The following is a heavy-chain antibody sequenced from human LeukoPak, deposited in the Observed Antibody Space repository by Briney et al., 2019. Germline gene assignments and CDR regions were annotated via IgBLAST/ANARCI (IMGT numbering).Heavy chain of an antibody. CDR3: AKDPAYYDFWSGYYRDY. V-gene: IGHV3-23*01. J-gene: IGHJ4*02. D-gene: IGHD3-3*01. Sequence: PGGSLRLSCAASGFTFSSYAMSWVRQAPGKGLEWVSAISGSGGSTYYADSVKGRFTISRDNSKNTLSLQMNSLRAEDTAVYYCAKDPAYYDFWSGYYRDYWGQGTLVTVSS. CDR1: GFTFSSYA. CDR2: ISGSGGST.